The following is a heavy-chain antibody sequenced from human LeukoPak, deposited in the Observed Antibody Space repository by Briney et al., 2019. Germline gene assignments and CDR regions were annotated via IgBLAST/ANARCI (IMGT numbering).Heavy chain of an antibody. V-gene: IGHV3-48*03. CDR3: ASSTQISKYADY. Sequence: PGGSLRLSCAASGFTFSNYEMNWIRQAPGKGLEWVSYISHSGSAIYYADSVKGRFTISRDNAKSTLYLQMNSLRAEDTAVYYCASSTQISKYADYWGQGALVTVSS. J-gene: IGHJ4*02. CDR1: GFTFSNYE. D-gene: IGHD2-2*01. CDR2: ISHSGSAI.